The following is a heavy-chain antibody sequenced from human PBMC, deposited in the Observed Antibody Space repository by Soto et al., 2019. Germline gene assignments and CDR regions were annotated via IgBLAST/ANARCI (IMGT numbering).Heavy chain of an antibody. CDR2: ISGSSDNT. CDR3: ATITMMT. CDR1: GFTVSDYY. J-gene: IGHJ5*02. Sequence: GGSLRLSCAASGFTVSDYYMSWIRQAPGKGLEWLSYISGSSDNTNYADSVKGRFTISRDNAKKSLYLEMNSLRAEDTAVYYCATITMMTWGQGTLVTVSS. V-gene: IGHV3-11*06. D-gene: IGHD3-22*01.